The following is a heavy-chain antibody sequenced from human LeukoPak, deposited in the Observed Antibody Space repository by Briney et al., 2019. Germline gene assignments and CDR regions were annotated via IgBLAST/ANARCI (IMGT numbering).Heavy chain of an antibody. D-gene: IGHD1-14*01. Sequence: GSLRPSCAASGFTFSSYDMHWVRQAPGKGLEWVSSVSSTSGYIYYADSVKGRFTISRDNSKNSVYLQMNSLRAEDTAVYYCARRSPEYYYYAMDVWGQGTTVTVSS. CDR1: GFTFSSYD. V-gene: IGHV3-21*01. CDR2: VSSTSGYI. J-gene: IGHJ6*02. CDR3: ARRSPEYYYYAMDV.